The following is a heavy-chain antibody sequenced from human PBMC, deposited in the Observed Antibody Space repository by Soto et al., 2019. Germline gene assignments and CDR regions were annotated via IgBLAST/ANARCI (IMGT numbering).Heavy chain of an antibody. Sequence: SEPLSLTCTVSSASLRNYYWSWIRQPAGKGLEWILRIFPTGNTDYNPSLRSRVTMSVDTSKNQFSLKLNSVTAADTAVYYCARGSLGPYXWGPGTLVTVSX. D-gene: IGHD1-26*01. V-gene: IGHV4-4*07. CDR3: ARGSLGPYX. J-gene: IGHJ4*02. CDR1: SASLRNYY. CDR2: IFPTGNT.